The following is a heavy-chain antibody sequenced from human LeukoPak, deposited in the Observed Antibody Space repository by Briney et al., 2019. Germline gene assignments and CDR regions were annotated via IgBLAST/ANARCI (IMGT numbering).Heavy chain of an antibody. V-gene: IGHV4-38-2*02. CDR2: IYHSGST. J-gene: IGHJ4*02. CDR3: ARDSPPDY. Sequence: SETLSLTRAVSGYSISSGYYWGWIRQPPGKGLEWIGSIYHSGSTYYNPSLKSRVTISVDTSKNQFSLKLSSVTAADTAVYYCARDSPPDYWGQGTLVTVSS. CDR1: GYSISSGYY.